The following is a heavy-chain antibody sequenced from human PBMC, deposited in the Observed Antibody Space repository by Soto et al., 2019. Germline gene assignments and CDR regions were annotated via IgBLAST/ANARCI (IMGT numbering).Heavy chain of an antibody. Sequence: VKLDRKASRYTSTIDYIGCVRPATGQGLEWMEMINTSGGSTSDAEKFQRRATMAMQTSTSTVYMELSSLRSEDTAVYYCARENDSSPSRAFDIWGQGTMDTVSS. V-gene: IGHV1-46*03. J-gene: IGHJ3*02. CDR1: RYTSTIDY. CDR2: INTSGGST. CDR3: ARENDSSPSRAFDI. D-gene: IGHD6-13*01.